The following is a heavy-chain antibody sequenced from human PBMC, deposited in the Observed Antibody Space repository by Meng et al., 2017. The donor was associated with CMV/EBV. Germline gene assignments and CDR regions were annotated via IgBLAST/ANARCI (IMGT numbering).Heavy chain of an antibody. D-gene: IGHD2-2*02. J-gene: IGHJ3*02. CDR2: IIPIFGTA. Sequence: SVKVSCKASGGTFSSYAISWVRQAPGQGLEWMGGIIPIFGTANYAQKFQGRVTITTDESTSTAYTELSSLRSEDTAVYYCARGYCSSTSCYNAFDIWAQGTMVTVSS. CDR3: ARGYCSSTSCYNAFDI. CDR1: GGTFSSYA. V-gene: IGHV1-69*05.